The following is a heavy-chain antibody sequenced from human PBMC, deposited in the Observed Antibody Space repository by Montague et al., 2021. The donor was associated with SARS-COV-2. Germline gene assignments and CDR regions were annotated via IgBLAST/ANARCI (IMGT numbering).Heavy chain of an antibody. CDR2: ISYDGSNK. V-gene: IGHV3-30-3*01. Sequence: RLSCAASGFTFSSYAMHWVRQAPGKGLEWVAVISYDGSNKYYADSVKGRFTISRDNSKNTLYLQMNSLRAEDTAVYYCARAKGGSYYSGMDVWGQGTTVTVSS. CDR1: GFTFSSYA. J-gene: IGHJ6*02. CDR3: ARAKGGSYYSGMDV. D-gene: IGHD1-26*01.